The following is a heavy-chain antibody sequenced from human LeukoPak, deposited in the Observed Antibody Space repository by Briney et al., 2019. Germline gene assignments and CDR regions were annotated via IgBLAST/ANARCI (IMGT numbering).Heavy chain of an antibody. CDR3: ARVRWGGASGALDI. J-gene: IGHJ3*02. Sequence: ASVTVSFKASEYTITIYYMHWVRQAPGQGLEWMGIINPSDGSTNYAQKFQGRVTMTRDTSTSTAYMELRSLRSEDTAVYYCARVRWGGASGALDIWGQGTMVTVSS. CDR2: INPSDGST. D-gene: IGHD3-10*01. V-gene: IGHV1-46*01. CDR1: EYTITIYY.